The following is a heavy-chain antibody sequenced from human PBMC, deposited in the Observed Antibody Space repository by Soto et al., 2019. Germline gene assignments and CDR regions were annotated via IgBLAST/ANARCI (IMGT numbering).Heavy chain of an antibody. V-gene: IGHV1-18*01. J-gene: IGHJ4*02. D-gene: IGHD2-15*01. CDR2: ISAYNGNT. Sequence: ASVKVSCKASGYTFTSYGISWVRQAPGQGLEWMGWISAYNGNTNYAQKLQGRVTMTTDTSTSTAYMELRSLRSDDTAVYYCAIVVVVAATLRFDYWGQGTLVTVSS. CDR1: GYTFTSYG. CDR3: AIVVVVAATLRFDY.